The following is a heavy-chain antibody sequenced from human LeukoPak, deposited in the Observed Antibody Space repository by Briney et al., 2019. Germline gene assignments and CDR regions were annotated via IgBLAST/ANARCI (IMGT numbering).Heavy chain of an antibody. CDR1: GFTFSSYA. CDR2: ISGSGGST. V-gene: IGHV3-23*01. D-gene: IGHD2-2*01. Sequence: GSLRLSCASSGFTFSSYAMSWVRQAPGKGLEWVSAISGSGGSTYYADSVKGRFTISRDNSKNTLYLQMNSLRAEDTAVYYCAKDQIVVVPATTFDYWGQGTLVTVSS. J-gene: IGHJ4*02. CDR3: AKDQIVVVPATTFDY.